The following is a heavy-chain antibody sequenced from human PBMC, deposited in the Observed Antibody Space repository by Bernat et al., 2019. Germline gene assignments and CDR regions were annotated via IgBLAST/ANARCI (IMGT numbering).Heavy chain of an antibody. J-gene: IGHJ4*02. CDR1: GFIFSSHA. Sequence: QVQLVESGGGVVQPGRSLRLSCAASGFIFSSHAMHWVRQAPGKGLEWVAVISYDGSNKNYADSVKGRFTVSRDNSKNTLYLQMNSLRAEDTAVYYCAKGRHSSSWVCDYWGQGTLVTVSS. V-gene: IGHV3-30*18. D-gene: IGHD6-13*01. CDR2: ISYDGSNK. CDR3: AKGRHSSSWVCDY.